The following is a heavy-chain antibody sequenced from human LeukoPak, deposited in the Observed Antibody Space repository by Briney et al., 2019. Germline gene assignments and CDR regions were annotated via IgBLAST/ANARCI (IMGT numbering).Heavy chain of an antibody. CDR1: GYTFTGYY. Sequence: ASVKVSCKASGYTFTGYYMHWVRQAPGQGLEWMGWINPNSGGTNSAQKFQGRVTMTRDTSISTAHLDLTSLTSDDTAVYYCARGGPNWGYFPLDQWGQGTLVTVSS. J-gene: IGHJ5*02. CDR3: ARGGPNWGYFPLDQ. CDR2: INPNSGGT. D-gene: IGHD7-27*01. V-gene: IGHV1-2*02.